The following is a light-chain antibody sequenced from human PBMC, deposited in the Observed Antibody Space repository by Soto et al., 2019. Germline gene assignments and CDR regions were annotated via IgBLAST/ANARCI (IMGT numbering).Light chain of an antibody. CDR3: QQRSNWPRFT. CDR1: QSVSSY. Sequence: EIVLTQSPATLSLSPGERATLSCRASQSVSSYLAWYQQKPGQAPRLLIYDASNRATGIPARFSGSGSGTDFTLTISSLEPEDVAVYYCQQRSNWPRFTFGQGTRLESK. CDR2: DAS. J-gene: IGKJ5*01. V-gene: IGKV3-11*01.